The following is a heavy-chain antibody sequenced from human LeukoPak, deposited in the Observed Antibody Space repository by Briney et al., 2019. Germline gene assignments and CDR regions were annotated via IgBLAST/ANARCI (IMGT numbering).Heavy chain of an antibody. D-gene: IGHD1-26*01. CDR2: INAGNGNI. V-gene: IGHV1-3*01. CDR3: ARERGGTYYDY. J-gene: IGHJ4*02. CDR1: GHTSTTYA. Sequence: ASVTVSCKASGHTSTTYAIHWVRQAPGQGLEWMGWINAGNGNIKYSQKFQGRVTITGDTSANTAYMELSSLRSEDTAVYYCARERGGTYYDYWGQGTLVTVSS.